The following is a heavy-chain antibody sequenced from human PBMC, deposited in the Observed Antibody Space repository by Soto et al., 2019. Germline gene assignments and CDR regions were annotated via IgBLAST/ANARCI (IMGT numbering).Heavy chain of an antibody. CDR1: GGSISSSSYY. CDR2: IYYSGST. CDR3: ASGYSSSVDAFDI. D-gene: IGHD6-6*01. V-gene: IGHV4-39*01. Sequence: QLQLQESGPGLVKPSETLSLTCTVSGGSISSSSYYWGWIRQPPGKGLEWIGSIYYSGSTYYNPSLKSRVTISVDTSKNQFSPKLSSVTAADTAVYYCASGYSSSVDAFDIWGQGTMVTVSS. J-gene: IGHJ3*02.